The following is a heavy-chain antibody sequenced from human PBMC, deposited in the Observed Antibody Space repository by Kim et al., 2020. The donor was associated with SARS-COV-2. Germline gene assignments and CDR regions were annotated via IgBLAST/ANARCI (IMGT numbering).Heavy chain of an antibody. J-gene: IGHJ6*02. D-gene: IGHD3-16*01. V-gene: IGHV4-59*08. CDR3: ARQLKGDYYYGMDV. Sequence: PPPRSRFTISVDTSKNQFSLKLSSVTAADTAVYYCARQLKGDYYYGMDVWGQGTTVTVSS.